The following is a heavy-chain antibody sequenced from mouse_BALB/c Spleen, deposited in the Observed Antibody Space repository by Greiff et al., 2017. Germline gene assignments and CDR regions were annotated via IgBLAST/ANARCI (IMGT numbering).Heavy chain of an antibody. CDR2: INPSSGYT. CDR3: ARSYYGNYGWFDY. CDR1: GYTFTSYT. Sequence: VKLMESGAELARPGASVKMSSKASGYTFTSYTMHWVKQRPGQGLEWIGYINPSSGYTNYNQKFKDKATLTADKSSSTAYMQLSSLTSEDSAVYDCARSYYGNYGWFDYWGQGTTLTVSS. D-gene: IGHD2-1*01. J-gene: IGHJ2*01. V-gene: IGHV1-4*01.